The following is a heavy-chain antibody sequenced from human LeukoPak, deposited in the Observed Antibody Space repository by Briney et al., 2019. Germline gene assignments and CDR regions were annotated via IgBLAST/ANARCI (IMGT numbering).Heavy chain of an antibody. J-gene: IGHJ6*02. CDR3: ARGGSGSYYDYYYYGMDV. Sequence: ASVKVSCKASGYTFTGYYMHWVRQATGQGLEWMGWMNPNSGNTGYAQKFQGRVTMTRNTSISTAYMELSSLRSEDTAVYYCARGGSGSYYDYYYYGMDVWGQGTTVTVSS. V-gene: IGHV1-8*02. CDR1: GYTFTGYY. CDR2: MNPNSGNT. D-gene: IGHD1-26*01.